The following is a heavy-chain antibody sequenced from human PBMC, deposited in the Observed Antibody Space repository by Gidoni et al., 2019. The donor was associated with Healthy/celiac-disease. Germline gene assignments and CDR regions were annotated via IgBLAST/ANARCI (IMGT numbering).Heavy chain of an antibody. CDR1: GFTFSNAW. CDR2: IKSKTDGGTT. D-gene: IGHD3-9*01. Sequence: EVQLVESGGGLVKPGGSLRLSCAASGFTFSNAWMNWVRQAPGKGLEWVGRIKSKTDGGTTDYAAPVKGRFTISRDDSKNTLYLQMNSLKTEDTAVYYCTTDWVRYFDWLNDYWGQGTLVTVSS. J-gene: IGHJ4*02. V-gene: IGHV3-15*07. CDR3: TTDWVRYFDWLNDY.